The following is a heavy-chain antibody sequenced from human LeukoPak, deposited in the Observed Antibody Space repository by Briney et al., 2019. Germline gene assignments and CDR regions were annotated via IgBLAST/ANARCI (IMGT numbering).Heavy chain of an antibody. D-gene: IGHD2-15*01. CDR2: IYSGGST. Sequence: GGSLRLSCAASGFTVSSNYMSWVRQAPGKGLEWVSVIYSGGSTYCADSVKGRFTISRDNSKNTLYLQMNSLRAEDTAVYYCARLGRLLYYYYGMDVWGQGTTVTVSS. CDR1: GFTVSSNY. J-gene: IGHJ6*02. V-gene: IGHV3-53*01. CDR3: ARLGRLLYYYYGMDV.